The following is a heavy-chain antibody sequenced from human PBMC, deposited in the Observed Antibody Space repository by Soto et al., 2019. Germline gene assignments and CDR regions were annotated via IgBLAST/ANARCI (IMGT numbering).Heavy chain of an antibody. CDR2: ISGGGGST. CDR1: GFTFGSYA. CDR3: VIVRNWTYGWDY. J-gene: IGHJ4*02. Sequence: VQLLESGGGLVQPGGSLRLSCAASGFTFGSYAMSWVRQAPGKGLEWVSYISGGGGSTDYADSVKGRFTISRDNSKSTLYLQMSSLGAEDTAVYYCVIVRNWTYGWDYLSQGTPVTVSS. D-gene: IGHD1-7*01. V-gene: IGHV3-23*01.